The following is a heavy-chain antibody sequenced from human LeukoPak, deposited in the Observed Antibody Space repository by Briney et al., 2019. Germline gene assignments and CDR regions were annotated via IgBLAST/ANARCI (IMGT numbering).Heavy chain of an antibody. CDR3: AREDDLTFDY. V-gene: IGHV3-23*01. Sequence: GGSLRLSCAASGFTFSTYGMNWVRQAPGKGLEWVSAISAGGGNTYYADSVRGRFTISRDNSKNTLYLQMNSLRAEDTAVYYCAREDDLTFDYWGQGTLVTVSS. D-gene: IGHD3-9*01. CDR1: GFTFSTYG. J-gene: IGHJ4*02. CDR2: ISAGGGNT.